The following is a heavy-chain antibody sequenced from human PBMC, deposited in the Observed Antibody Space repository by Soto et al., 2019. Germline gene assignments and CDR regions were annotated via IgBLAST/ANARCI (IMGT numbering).Heavy chain of an antibody. V-gene: IGHV4-59*01. Sequence: SETLSLTCTVSGGSISSYYWSWIRQPPWKGLEWIGYIYYSGSTNYNPSLKSRVIISVDTSKNQFSLKLSSVTAADTAVYYCARTLYSSGYYSAGGFFDPWGQGTLVTVSS. CDR3: ARTLYSSGYYSAGGFFDP. CDR1: GGSISSYY. J-gene: IGHJ5*02. CDR2: IYYSGST. D-gene: IGHD3-22*01.